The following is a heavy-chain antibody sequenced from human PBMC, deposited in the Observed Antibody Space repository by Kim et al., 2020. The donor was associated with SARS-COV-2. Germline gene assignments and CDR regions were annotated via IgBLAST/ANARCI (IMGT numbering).Heavy chain of an antibody. CDR2: TYYKSKWIH. CDR3: ARMVTGFLWGFDH. Sequence: SQTLSRTCDISGDSVSNNRASWNWIRQSPSRGLEWLGRTYYKSKWIHNYAVSVEVRITINPDTANNRFSLQLSSVTPDATAVYFCARMVTGFLWGFDHLSHGSLVAVSS. CDR1: GDSVSNNRAS. V-gene: IGHV6-1*01. J-gene: IGHJ4*01. D-gene: IGHD2-21*02.